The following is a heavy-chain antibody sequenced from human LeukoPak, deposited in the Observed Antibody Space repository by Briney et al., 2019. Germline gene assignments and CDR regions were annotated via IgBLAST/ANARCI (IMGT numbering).Heavy chain of an antibody. D-gene: IGHD3-22*01. Sequence: GGSLRLSCAASGFTFSSYGMHWVRQAPGKGLEWVAVISYDGSNKYYADSVKGRFTISRDNSKNTLYLQMNSLRAEDTAVYYCAATYYYDSSGQPVFDYWGQGTLVTVSS. V-gene: IGHV3-30*03. J-gene: IGHJ4*02. CDR3: AATYYYDSSGQPVFDY. CDR1: GFTFSSYG. CDR2: ISYDGSNK.